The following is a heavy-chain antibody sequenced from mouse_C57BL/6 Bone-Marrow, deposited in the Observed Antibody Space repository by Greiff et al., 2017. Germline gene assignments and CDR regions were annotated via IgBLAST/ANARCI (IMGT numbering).Heavy chain of an antibody. CDR2: IDPENGDT. Sequence: LVESGAELVRPGASVKLSCTASGFNIKDDYMHWVKQRPEQGLAWIGWIDPENGDTESASKFQGKATITADTSSNTAYLQLSSLTSEDTAVYYCTPITTVVVDYWGQGTTLTVSS. CDR1: GFNIKDDY. CDR3: TPITTVVVDY. D-gene: IGHD1-1*01. V-gene: IGHV14-4*01. J-gene: IGHJ2*01.